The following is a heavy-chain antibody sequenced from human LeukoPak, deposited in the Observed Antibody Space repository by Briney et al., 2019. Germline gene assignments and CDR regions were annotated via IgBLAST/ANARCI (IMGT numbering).Heavy chain of an antibody. Sequence: SETLSLTCTVSGGSISSYYWSWIRQPPGKGLEWIGYIYYSGSTNYNPSLKSRVTISVDTSKNQFSLKLSSVTAADTAVYYCARVVAATVDYWGQGTLATVSS. D-gene: IGHD2-15*01. J-gene: IGHJ4*02. V-gene: IGHV4-59*08. CDR2: IYYSGST. CDR1: GGSISSYY. CDR3: ARVVAATVDY.